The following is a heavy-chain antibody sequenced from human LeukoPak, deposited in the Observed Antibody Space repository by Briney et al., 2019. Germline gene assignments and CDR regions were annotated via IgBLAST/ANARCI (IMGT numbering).Heavy chain of an antibody. D-gene: IGHD6-19*01. Sequence: PGGSLRLSCAASGFTFSTYAMSWVRQAPGKGLEWVSAISDSGSATYSADSVKGRFTTSRDNSKNTLYLQMNSLRAEDTAVYYCAKGLVQDFYYYGIDVWGQGTTVTVSS. J-gene: IGHJ6*02. CDR2: ISDSGSAT. CDR3: AKGLVQDFYYYGIDV. V-gene: IGHV3-23*01. CDR1: GFTFSTYA.